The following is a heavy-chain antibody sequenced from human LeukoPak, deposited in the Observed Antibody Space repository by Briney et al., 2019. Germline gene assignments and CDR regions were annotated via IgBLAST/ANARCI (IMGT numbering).Heavy chain of an antibody. V-gene: IGHV3-23*01. CDR3: AKVVSYYYDSSSYSLDAFDI. CDR2: ISGSDSST. CDR1: GFTFSSSA. D-gene: IGHD3-22*01. J-gene: IGHJ3*02. Sequence: GGSLRLSCAASGFTFSSSAMSWVRQAPGKGLEWVSTISGSDSSTHYAESVKGRFTISRDNSKNTMYLQMNSLRGEDTAVYYCAKVVSYYYDSSSYSLDAFDIWGQGTMVTVSS.